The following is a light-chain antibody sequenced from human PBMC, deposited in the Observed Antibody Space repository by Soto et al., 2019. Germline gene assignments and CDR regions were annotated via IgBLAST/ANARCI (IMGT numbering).Light chain of an antibody. CDR2: DAS. Sequence: DIQLTQSPSTLSASVGDRVTITCRASQSIGTWLAWYQQKPGKAPKLLIYDASNLQSGVPSRFSGSGSGTDFTLAISSLQPEDFATYYCEQVSSFPITFGQGTRLEIK. V-gene: IGKV1-5*01. J-gene: IGKJ5*01. CDR3: EQVSSFPIT. CDR1: QSIGTW.